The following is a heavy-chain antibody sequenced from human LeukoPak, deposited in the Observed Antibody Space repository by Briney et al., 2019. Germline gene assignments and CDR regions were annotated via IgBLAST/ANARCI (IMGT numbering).Heavy chain of an antibody. CDR3: ARHADGNSAEYFDH. D-gene: IGHD6-13*01. V-gene: IGHV4-39*01. CDR1: GGSISRSNYY. CDR2: IYYSGST. Sequence: PSETLSLTCTVSGGSISRSNYYWGWIRQPPGKGLEWIGSIYYSGSTYYNPSLKSRVTMSVDTSKNQFSLNLNSVTAADMAVYYCARHADGNSAEYFDHWGQGTLVTVSS. J-gene: IGHJ1*01.